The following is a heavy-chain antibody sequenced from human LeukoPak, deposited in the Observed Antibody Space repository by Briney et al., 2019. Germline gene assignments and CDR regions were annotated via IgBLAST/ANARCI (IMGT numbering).Heavy chain of an antibody. CDR3: ATRQEYSGSYYESAFDI. J-gene: IGHJ3*02. CDR1: GYTLTELS. Sequence: GASVKVSCKVSGYTLTELSMHWVRQAPGKGLEWMGGFDPEDGETIYAQKFQGRVTMTEDTSTDTAYMELSSLRSEDTAVYYCATRQEYSGSYYESAFDIWGQGTMVTVSS. CDR2: FDPEDGET. D-gene: IGHD1-26*01. V-gene: IGHV1-24*01.